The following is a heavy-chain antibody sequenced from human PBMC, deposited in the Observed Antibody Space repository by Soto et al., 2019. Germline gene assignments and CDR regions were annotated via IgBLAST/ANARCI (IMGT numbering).Heavy chain of an antibody. J-gene: IGHJ5*02. V-gene: IGHV3-48*02. D-gene: IGHD6-19*01. CDR2: ISSSSSTI. Sequence: EVQLVESGGGLVQPGGSLRLSCAASGFTFSSYSMNWVRQAPGKGLERVSYISSSSSTIYYADSVKGRFTISRDNAKNSLYLQMNSLRDEDTAVYYCAREAGTWHLPLNWFDPWGQGTLVTVSS. CDR3: AREAGTWHLPLNWFDP. CDR1: GFTFSSYS.